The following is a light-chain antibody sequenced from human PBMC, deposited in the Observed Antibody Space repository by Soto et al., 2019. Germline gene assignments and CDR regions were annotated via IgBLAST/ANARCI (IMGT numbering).Light chain of an antibody. CDR3: KSYAGSNTYV. V-gene: IGLV2-8*01. Sequence: QSALTQPHSASGSPGQSVTISCTGTKNDIGVYDFVSWYQHHPGKAPRLIIYEVVQRPSGVPDRFSVSKSGNTASLTVSGLQCADEADYFCKSYAGSNTYVFGSGTKVTVL. CDR1: KNDIGVYDF. J-gene: IGLJ1*01. CDR2: EVV.